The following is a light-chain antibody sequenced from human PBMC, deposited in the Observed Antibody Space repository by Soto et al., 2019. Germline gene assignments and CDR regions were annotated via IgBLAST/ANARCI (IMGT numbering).Light chain of an antibody. J-gene: IGLJ2*01. V-gene: IGLV2-14*03. CDR2: GVT. Sequence: QSALTQPASVSGSPGQSITISCIGTSSDIGGSNYVSWYQQHPGKAPKLMIYGVTDRPSGVSNRFSGSKSGNTASLTISGLQAEDEADYYCSSYTGSTSPVLFGGGTKLTVL. CDR3: SSYTGSTSPVL. CDR1: SSDIGGSNY.